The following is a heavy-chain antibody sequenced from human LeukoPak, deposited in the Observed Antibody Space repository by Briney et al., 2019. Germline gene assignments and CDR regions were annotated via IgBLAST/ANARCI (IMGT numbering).Heavy chain of an antibody. D-gene: IGHD3-10*01. CDR2: ISYDGSNK. V-gene: IGHV3-30*18. CDR1: GFTFSSYG. Sequence: GGSLRLSCAASGFTFSSYGMHWVRQAPGKGLEWVAVISYDGSNKYYADSVKGRFTISRDNPKNTLYLQMNSLRAEDTAVYYCAKDRIPLLMGTGFDYWGQGTLVTVSS. CDR3: AKDRIPLLMGTGFDY. J-gene: IGHJ4*02.